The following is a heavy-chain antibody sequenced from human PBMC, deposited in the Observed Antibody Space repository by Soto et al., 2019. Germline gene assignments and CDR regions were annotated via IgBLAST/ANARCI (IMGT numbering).Heavy chain of an antibody. D-gene: IGHD3-10*01. V-gene: IGHV4-34*08. Sequence: AETLSLTCAVYGVNLNGNYLTWLRQNPGKGLEWSVELSPSGSTNYNPSLKSRVTISVDTSKTQFSLKLSSVTAADTAVYYCAKIPRNYYGSGSYWPYYYYYMDVWGKGTTVTVSS. CDR1: GVNLNGNY. J-gene: IGHJ6*03. CDR2: LSPSGST. CDR3: AKIPRNYYGSGSYWPYYYYYMDV.